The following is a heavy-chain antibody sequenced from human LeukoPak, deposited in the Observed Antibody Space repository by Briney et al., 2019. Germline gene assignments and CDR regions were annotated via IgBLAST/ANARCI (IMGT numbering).Heavy chain of an antibody. Sequence: SETLSLTCAVYGGSFSGYYWSWIRQPPGKGLEWIGEINHSGSTYYNPSLKSRVTISVDTSKNQFSLKLSSVTAADTAVYYCAREVRATWDYYYYYMDVWGKGTTVTISS. CDR1: GGSFSGYY. CDR3: AREVRATWDYYYYYMDV. J-gene: IGHJ6*03. CDR2: INHSGST. D-gene: IGHD1-26*01. V-gene: IGHV4-34*01.